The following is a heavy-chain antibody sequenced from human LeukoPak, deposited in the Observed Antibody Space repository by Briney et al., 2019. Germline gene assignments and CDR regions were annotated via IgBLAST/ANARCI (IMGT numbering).Heavy chain of an antibody. Sequence: SQTLSLTCTVSGGSISSGDYYWSWIRQPPGKGLEWIGYIYYSGSTYYNPSLKSRVTMSVDTSKNQFSLKMSSVTAADTAVYYCASNYGSGSYHYFDYWDQGTLVTVSS. CDR3: ASNYGSGSYHYFDY. D-gene: IGHD3-10*01. CDR1: GGSISSGDYY. CDR2: IYYSGST. V-gene: IGHV4-30-4*01. J-gene: IGHJ4*02.